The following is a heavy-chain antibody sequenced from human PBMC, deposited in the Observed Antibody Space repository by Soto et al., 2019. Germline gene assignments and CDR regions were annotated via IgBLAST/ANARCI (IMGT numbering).Heavy chain of an antibody. CDR3: ARAAIPPYYGLWSGHPDV. CDR2: ISYEGSNK. Sequence: QVQLVESGGGVAQPGGSLTFSWAASEFTSGSYVLQWLRQPPAKGMVWMDVISYEGSNKYYPDSVKGRFTISRDNAKNTLELQMNSLGAEDTAVYYCARAAIPPYYGLWSGHPDVWGQGTTVTVAS. J-gene: IGHJ6*02. CDR1: EFTSGSYV. D-gene: IGHD3-3*01. V-gene: IGHV3-30-3*01.